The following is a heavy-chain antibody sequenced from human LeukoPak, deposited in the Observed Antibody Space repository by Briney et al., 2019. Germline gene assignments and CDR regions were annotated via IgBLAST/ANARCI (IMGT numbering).Heavy chain of an antibody. CDR1: GGSISSYY. J-gene: IGHJ6*03. Sequence: SETLSLTCTASGGSISSYYWSWIRQPPGKGLEWIGYIYYSVDYSGSTNYNPSLKSRVTISVDTSKNQFSLKLTSVTAADTAVYYCARVGLDSHYYMDVWGKGTTVTVSS. CDR2: IYYSVDYSGST. CDR3: ARVGLDSHYYMDV. V-gene: IGHV4-59*01. D-gene: IGHD3-16*01.